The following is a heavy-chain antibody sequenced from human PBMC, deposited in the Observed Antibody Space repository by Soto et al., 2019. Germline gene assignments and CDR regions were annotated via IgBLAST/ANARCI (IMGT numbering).Heavy chain of an antibody. CDR1: GFMFSSYG. CDR3: AKVKGVTRSGVVYFDY. D-gene: IGHD3-3*01. CDR2: VTYDGRNA. J-gene: IGHJ4*02. V-gene: IGHV3-30*18. Sequence: QVQLVESGGGVVQPGRSLRLSCAASGFMFSSYGMFWVRQAPGKGLEWVAVVTYDGRNAYYGEFVKGRFTISRDNSNNMLYLQMNSLRAEDTAVYSCAKVKGVTRSGVVYFDYWGPGTPLTVSS.